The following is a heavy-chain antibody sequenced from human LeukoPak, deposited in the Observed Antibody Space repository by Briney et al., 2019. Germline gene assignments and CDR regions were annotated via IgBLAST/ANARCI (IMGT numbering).Heavy chain of an antibody. V-gene: IGHV3-73*01. CDR2: IRSKANSYAT. Sequence: GGSLRLSCAASGFTFSGSAMHWVRQASGKGLEWVGRIRSKANSYATAYAASVKGRFTISRDDSKNTAYLQMNSLKTEDTAVYYCTRGLPNFYYYGMDAWGQGTTVTVSS. J-gene: IGHJ6*02. CDR3: TRGLPNFYYYGMDA. CDR1: GFTFSGSA. D-gene: IGHD6-25*01.